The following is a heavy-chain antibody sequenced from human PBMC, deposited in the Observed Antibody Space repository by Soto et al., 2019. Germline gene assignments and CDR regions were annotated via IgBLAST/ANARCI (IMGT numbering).Heavy chain of an antibody. CDR2: ISYDGSNK. J-gene: IGHJ6*02. CDR1: GFTFSSYG. D-gene: IGHD1-7*01. CDR3: AVRLTGTLNYYYGMDV. Sequence: PGGSLRLSCAASGFTFSSYGMHWVRQAPGKGLEWVAVISYDGSNKYYADSVKGRFTISRDNSKNTLYLQMNSLRAEDTAVYYCAVRLTGTLNYYYGMDVWGQGTTVTVS. V-gene: IGHV3-30*03.